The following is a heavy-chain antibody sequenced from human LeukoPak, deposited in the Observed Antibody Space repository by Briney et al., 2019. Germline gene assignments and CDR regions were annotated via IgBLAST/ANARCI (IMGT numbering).Heavy chain of an antibody. CDR1: GGSISSYY. D-gene: IGHD3-16*01. CDR3: ARDVRYYDTHYMDV. V-gene: IGHV4-4*07. Sequence: SETLSLTCTVSGGSISSYYWSWIRQPAGKGLEWIGRIYTSGSTNYNPSLKSRVTMSVDTSKNQFSLKLSSVTAADTAVYYCARDVRYYDTHYMDVWGKGTTVTVSS. CDR2: IYTSGST. J-gene: IGHJ6*03.